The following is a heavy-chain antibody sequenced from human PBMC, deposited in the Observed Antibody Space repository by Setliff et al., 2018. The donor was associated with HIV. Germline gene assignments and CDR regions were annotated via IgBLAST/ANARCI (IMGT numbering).Heavy chain of an antibody. V-gene: IGHV3-64D*09. Sequence: LRLSCSASGVSVSSRAMHWVRQAPGKGLEYVSAVTSSGDSTYYADSVKGRFSISKDNSKNTLYLQMNSLRVEDTAMYYCVRGGVDTNMVTIWGQGTPVTVSS. CDR2: VTSSGDST. D-gene: IGHD5-18*01. CDR3: VRGGVDTNMVTI. J-gene: IGHJ4*03. CDR1: GVSVSSRA.